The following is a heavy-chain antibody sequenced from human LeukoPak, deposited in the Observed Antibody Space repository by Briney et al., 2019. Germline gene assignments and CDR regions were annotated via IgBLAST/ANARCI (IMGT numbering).Heavy chain of an antibody. D-gene: IGHD2-15*01. V-gene: IGHV3-21*01. CDR2: ISSSSSYI. CDR3: ARDTRGCSGGSCYYYYGMDV. Sequence: PGGSLRLSCAASGFTFSSYSMNWVRQAPGKGLEWVSSISSSSSYIYYADSVKGRFTISRDNAKNSLYLQMNSLRAEDTAVYYCARDTRGCSGGSCYYYYGMDVWGQGTTVTVSS. J-gene: IGHJ6*02. CDR1: GFTFSSYS.